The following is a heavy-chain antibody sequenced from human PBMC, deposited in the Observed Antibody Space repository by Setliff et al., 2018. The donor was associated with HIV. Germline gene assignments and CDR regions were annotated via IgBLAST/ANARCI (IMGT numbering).Heavy chain of an antibody. CDR1: GYTFTSYA. V-gene: IGHV1-3*01. CDR3: AKTIAAAATLPFDF. D-gene: IGHD6-13*01. CDR2: INAGNGNT. J-gene: IGHJ4*02. Sequence: ASVKVSCKASGYTFTSYAMHWVRQAPGQRLEWMGWINAGNGNTKYSQKFQGRVTFIRDTSASTAYMELSSLRSEDTAVYYCAKTIAAAATLPFDFWRQGTLVTVSS.